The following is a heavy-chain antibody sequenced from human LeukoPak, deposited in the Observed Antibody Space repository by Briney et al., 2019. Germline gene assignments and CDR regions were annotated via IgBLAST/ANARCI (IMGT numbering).Heavy chain of an antibody. J-gene: IGHJ4*02. CDR2: ISSSSTYI. Sequence: GGALRLSCAASGFTFSTYSMNWVRQAPGKRLEWVSSISSSSTYIYYADSVKGRFTISRDNAKNSLYLQMNSLRAEDTAVYYCARGLPYGSGSYYDYWGQGTLVTVSS. CDR1: GFTFSTYS. CDR3: ARGLPYGSGSYYDY. V-gene: IGHV3-21*01. D-gene: IGHD3-10*01.